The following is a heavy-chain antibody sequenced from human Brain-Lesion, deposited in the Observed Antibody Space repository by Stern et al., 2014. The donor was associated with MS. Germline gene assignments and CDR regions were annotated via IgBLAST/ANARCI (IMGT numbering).Heavy chain of an antibody. CDR3: ATLSPGAGGNYYRHFDY. CDR2: FDPEEGET. D-gene: IGHD1-26*01. J-gene: IGHJ4*02. V-gene: IGHV1-24*01. CDR1: GYTLTEFS. Sequence: VQLVESGAEVKKPGASVKVSCKVSGYTLTEFSMHWVRQAPRQGLEWMGGFDPEEGETIYAQKFQGRVTMTEDTSTDTAYMELSSLRSEDTAVYYCATLSPGAGGNYYRHFDYWGQGTLVTVSS.